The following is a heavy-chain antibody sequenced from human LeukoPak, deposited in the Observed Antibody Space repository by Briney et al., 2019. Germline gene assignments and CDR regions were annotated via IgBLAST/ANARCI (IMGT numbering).Heavy chain of an antibody. CDR1: GYNFTNYW. CDR2: IYPGDSDS. V-gene: IGHV5-51*01. D-gene: IGHD1-26*01. CDR3: AVPDSRSYHSLDY. J-gene: IGHJ4*02. Sequence: GESRKISCKGSGYNFTNYWIGWVRHMHGKGLEWMGIIYPGDSDSTYSPSVQAQVHISPDKSITTASLQASSLKASDTAMYYCAVPDSRSYHSLDYWGQGTLVTVSS.